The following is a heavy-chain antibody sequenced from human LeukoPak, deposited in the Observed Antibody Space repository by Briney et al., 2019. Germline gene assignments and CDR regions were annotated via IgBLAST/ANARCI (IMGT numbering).Heavy chain of an antibody. CDR1: GFTFSSYA. V-gene: IGHV3-30-3*01. CDR2: ISYDGSNK. Sequence: GGSLRVSCAASGFTFSSYAMHWVRQAPGKGLEWVAVISYDGSNKYYADSVKGRFTISRDSSKNTLYLQMNSLRAEDTAVYYCASGSGWHAYFQHWGQGTLVTVSS. J-gene: IGHJ1*01. CDR3: ASGSGWHAYFQH. D-gene: IGHD6-19*01.